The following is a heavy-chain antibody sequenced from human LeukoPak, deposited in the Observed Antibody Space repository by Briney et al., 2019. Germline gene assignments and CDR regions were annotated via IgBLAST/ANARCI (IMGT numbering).Heavy chain of an antibody. V-gene: IGHV3-30*19. D-gene: IGHD2-2*01. CDR3: VCLKGVPAAVY. CDR1: GFTFSSYG. CDR2: TSYDGSNK. J-gene: IGHJ4*02. Sequence: TGRSLRLSCAASGFTFSSYGMHWVRQAPGKGLEWVAVTSYDGSNKYYADSVKGRFTISRDNSKNTLYLQMNSLRAEDTAVYYCVCLKGVPAAVYWGQGTLVTVSS.